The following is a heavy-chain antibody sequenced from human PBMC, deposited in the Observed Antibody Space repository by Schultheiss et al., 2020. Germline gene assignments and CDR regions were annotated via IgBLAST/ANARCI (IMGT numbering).Heavy chain of an antibody. CDR1: GFTFSNAW. D-gene: IGHD1-7*01. V-gene: IGHV3-66*01. J-gene: IGHJ4*02. CDR3: ARDRGGGRITGTTDLLDY. Sequence: GGSLRLSCAASGFTFSNAWMSWVRQAPGKGLEWVSVIYSGGSTYYADSVKGRFTISRDNSKNTLYLQMNSLRAEDTAVYYCARDRGGGRITGTTDLLDYWGQGTLVTVSS. CDR2: IYSGGST.